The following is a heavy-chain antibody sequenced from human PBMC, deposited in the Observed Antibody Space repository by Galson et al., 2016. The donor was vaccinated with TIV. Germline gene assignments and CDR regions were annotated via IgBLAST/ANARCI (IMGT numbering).Heavy chain of an antibody. Sequence: QSGAEVTKPGESLKISCQSSGYKFNSYWIGWVRQMPGKGPEWMGIIYPGDSDSRKSPSFQGQVTMSVDKSINTAYLQLSSLKAADTAMHYCASQSENAYDVWGQVTLVTVSS. V-gene: IGHV5-51*01. J-gene: IGHJ3*01. CDR2: IYPGDSDS. CDR1: GYKFNSYW. CDR3: ASQSENAYDV.